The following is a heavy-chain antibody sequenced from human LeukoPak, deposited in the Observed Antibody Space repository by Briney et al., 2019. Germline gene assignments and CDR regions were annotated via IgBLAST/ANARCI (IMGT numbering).Heavy chain of an antibody. CDR1: GFTFSIYA. D-gene: IGHD3-22*01. J-gene: IGHJ4*02. CDR2: ISYNGSNE. V-gene: IGHV3-30-3*01. Sequence: GGSLRHCCSASGFTFSIYAMHWVRQAPGKGLEWVAGISYNGSNEFYSDSVKGRFTITRDNSKNTVFLQMDSLRAEDTGVYHCARDRGGSGYYYFDYWGEGTLVSVSS. CDR3: ARDRGGSGYYYFDY.